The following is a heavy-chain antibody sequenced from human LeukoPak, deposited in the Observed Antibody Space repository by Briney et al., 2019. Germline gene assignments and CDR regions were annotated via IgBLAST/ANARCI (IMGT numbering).Heavy chain of an antibody. D-gene: IGHD1-26*01. V-gene: IGHV3-23*01. J-gene: IGHJ4*02. Sequence: PGGSLRLSCAASGFTFSSYAMSWVRQAPGKGLEWVSAISGSGGSTYYADSVKGRFTISRDNSKNTLYLQMNSLRAEDTALYYCEKDSAHTAYTLAAGGQGPLVTVSS. CDR2: ISGSGGST. CDR3: EKDSAHTAYTLAA. CDR1: GFTFSSYA.